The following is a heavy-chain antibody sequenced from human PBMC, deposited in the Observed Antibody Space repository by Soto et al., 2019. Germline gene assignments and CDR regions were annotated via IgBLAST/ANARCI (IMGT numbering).Heavy chain of an antibody. CDR1: GFTFSNAW. J-gene: IGHJ6*02. CDR2: SKSKTDGGTT. CDR3: TTARWEWFSIYYYYYYGMDV. Sequence: EVQLVESGGGLVKPGGSLRLSCAASGFTFSNAWMSWVRQAPGKGLEWVGRSKSKTDGGTTDYAAPVKGRFTISRDDSNTTLYLQMNSLKTEDTAVYYCTTARWEWFSIYYYYYYGMDVWGQGTPVTVSS. D-gene: IGHD3-3*01. V-gene: IGHV3-15*01.